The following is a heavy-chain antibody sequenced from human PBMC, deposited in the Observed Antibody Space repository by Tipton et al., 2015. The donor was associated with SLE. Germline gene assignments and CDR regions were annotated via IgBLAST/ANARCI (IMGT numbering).Heavy chain of an antibody. D-gene: IGHD6-19*01. CDR2: MYFSGNT. J-gene: IGHJ4*02. Sequence: LRLSCTVSGGSIMNTHYSWGWVRQPPGKGLGWIGTMYFSGNTYYNPSLKSRVAISLDTSKNQLSLNLSSVTAADTAVYYCARQAHDTGWYEHFDHWGQGTLVAVSS. CDR1: GGSIMNTHYS. CDR3: ARQAHDTGWYEHFDH. V-gene: IGHV4-39*07.